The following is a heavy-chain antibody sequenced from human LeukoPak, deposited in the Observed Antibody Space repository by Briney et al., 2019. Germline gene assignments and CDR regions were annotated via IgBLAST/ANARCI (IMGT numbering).Heavy chain of an antibody. CDR1: GFTLSSYW. D-gene: IGHD2-15*01. J-gene: IGHJ5*02. V-gene: IGHV3-74*01. CDR3: ARGRDCSGISCYANWFDP. CDR2: VSSDGTTT. Sequence: GGSLRLSCAASGFTLSSYWMHWVRHVPGKGLVWVARVSSDGTTTTYAESVKGRFTISRDNAKNSLYLQMSSLRAEDSAVYYCARGRDCSGISCYANWFDPWGQGTLVTVSS.